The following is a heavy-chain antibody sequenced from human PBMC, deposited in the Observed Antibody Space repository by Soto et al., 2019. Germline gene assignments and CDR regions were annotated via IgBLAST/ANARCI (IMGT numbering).Heavy chain of an antibody. D-gene: IGHD2-15*01. CDR3: ARDRCSGGSCDSRQKLRYFDY. CDR2: ISSSGSTI. V-gene: IGHV3-11*01. Sequence: QVQLVESGGGLVKPGGSLRLSCAASGFTFSDYYMSWIRQAPGKGLEWVSYISSSGSTIYYADSVKGRFTISRDNAKNSLYLQMNSLRAEDTAVYYCARDRCSGGSCDSRQKLRYFDYWGQGTLVTVSS. CDR1: GFTFSDYY. J-gene: IGHJ4*02.